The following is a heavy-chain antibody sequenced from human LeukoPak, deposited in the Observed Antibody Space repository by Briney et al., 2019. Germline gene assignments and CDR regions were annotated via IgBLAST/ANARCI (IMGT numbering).Heavy chain of an antibody. D-gene: IGHD6-6*01. Sequence: SETLSLTCAVYGGSFSGYYWSWIHQPPGKGLEWIGEINHSGSTNYNPSLKSRVTISVDTSKNQFSLKLSSVTAADTAVYYCARESSSARPVLGGGRYFDYWGQGTLVTVSS. V-gene: IGHV4-34*01. CDR1: GGSFSGYY. CDR2: INHSGST. CDR3: ARESSSARPVLGGGRYFDY. J-gene: IGHJ4*02.